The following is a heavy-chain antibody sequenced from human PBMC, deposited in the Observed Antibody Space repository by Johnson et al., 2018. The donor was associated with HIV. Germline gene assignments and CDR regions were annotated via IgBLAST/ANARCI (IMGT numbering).Heavy chain of an antibody. J-gene: IGHJ3*02. CDR2: INWNGGST. CDR3: ARDPGWRGGYGSAFDI. D-gene: IGHD4-17*01. Sequence: VQLVESGGDVVRPGGSLRLSCAASGFTFDDYDMTWVRQPPGKGLEWVSGINWNGGSTGYAESVKGRFTISRDNSKNTLYVQMNSRRAEETAVYYCARDPGWRGGYGSAFDIWGQGTMVIVSS. CDR1: GFTFDDYD. V-gene: IGHV3-20*04.